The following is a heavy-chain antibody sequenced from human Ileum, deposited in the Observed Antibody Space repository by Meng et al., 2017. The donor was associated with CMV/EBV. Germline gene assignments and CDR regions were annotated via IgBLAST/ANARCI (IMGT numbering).Heavy chain of an antibody. CDR1: GDSVSSSY. Sequence: SETLSLTCNVSGDSVSSSYWHWIRQSPGKGLEWIGYIYYTVTSNYNPSLKSRATLSVDTSKNQISLRLTSVTAADTAVYYCARGRYCSSTSCFPFEHWGQGALVTGAS. J-gene: IGHJ1*01. D-gene: IGHD2-2*01. V-gene: IGHV4-59*02. CDR3: ARGRYCSSTSCFPFEH. CDR2: IYYTVTS.